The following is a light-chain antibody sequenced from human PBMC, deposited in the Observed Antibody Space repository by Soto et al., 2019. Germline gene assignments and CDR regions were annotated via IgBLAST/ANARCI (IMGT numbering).Light chain of an antibody. CDR1: QSVSSNF. Sequence: EIVLTQSPGTLSLSPGETVTLSCRASQSVSSNFLAWYQHKPGQAPRLLIYGASSRATGIPDRFSGSGSGEAFTLTISGLEPEDLEVYFCQQYDTSPTGTLGPGTKREIK. V-gene: IGKV3-20*01. CDR3: QQYDTSPTGT. J-gene: IGKJ2*02. CDR2: GAS.